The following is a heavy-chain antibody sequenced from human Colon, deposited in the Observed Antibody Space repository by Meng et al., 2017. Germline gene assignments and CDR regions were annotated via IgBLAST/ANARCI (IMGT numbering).Heavy chain of an antibody. V-gene: IGHV4-61*02. Sequence: SETLSPTCTVSGASISRGTFYWTWIRQPAGKGLEWIGRFATSGSTNYNPSHESPVTISLDTSKHQFSLQLSSVTAADTAVDYCARGGVPGPDSSSWYGLDVWGQGTKVTVSS. D-gene: IGHD6-13*01. CDR2: FATSGST. CDR1: GASISRGTFY. CDR3: ARGGVPGPDSSSWYGLDV. J-gene: IGHJ6*02.